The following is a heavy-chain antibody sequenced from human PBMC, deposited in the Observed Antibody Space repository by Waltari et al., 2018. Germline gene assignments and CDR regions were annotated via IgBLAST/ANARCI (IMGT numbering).Heavy chain of an antibody. V-gene: IGHV4-39*07. CDR3: ARDKCSGGSCYRPRYYFDY. CDR2: IYYSGIT. Sequence: QLQLQESGPGLVKPSETLSLTCTVSGGSISSSSYYWGWIRQPPGKGLEWIGSIYYSGITYYNPSLKSRVTISVDTSKNQFSLKLSSVTAADTAVYYCARDKCSGGSCYRPRYYFDYWGQGTLVTVSS. CDR1: GGSISSSSYY. D-gene: IGHD2-15*01. J-gene: IGHJ4*02.